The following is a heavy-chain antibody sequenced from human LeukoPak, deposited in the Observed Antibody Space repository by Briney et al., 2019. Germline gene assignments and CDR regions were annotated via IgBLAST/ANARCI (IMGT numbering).Heavy chain of an antibody. D-gene: IGHD2-2*01. CDR1: GFTFTNYV. V-gene: IGHV3-23*01. Sequence: GGSLRLSCAASGFTFTNYVMSWVRQAPGKGMEWVSGISGSGGRTFYADSVKGRFSISRDNSKNTLSLQMNSLRADDTAVYYCAKDSWRDQLPFIFDYWGQGILVTVSS. CDR2: ISGSGGRT. J-gene: IGHJ4*02. CDR3: AKDSWRDQLPFIFDY.